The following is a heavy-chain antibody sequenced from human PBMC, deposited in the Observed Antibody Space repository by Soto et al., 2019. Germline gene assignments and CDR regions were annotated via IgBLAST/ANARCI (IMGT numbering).Heavy chain of an antibody. V-gene: IGHV4-34*01. CDR1: GGSFRGYD. J-gene: IGHJ6*03. D-gene: IGHD6-13*01. CDR2: INHSGST. CDR3: ARGAAAAGYYYYYYMDV. Sequence: PSETLSLTCAVYGGSFRGYDWSWIRQPPGKGLEWIGEINHSGSTNYNPSLKSRVTISVDTSKNQFSLKLSSVTAADTAVYYCARGAAAAGYYYYYYMDVWGKGTTVTVSS.